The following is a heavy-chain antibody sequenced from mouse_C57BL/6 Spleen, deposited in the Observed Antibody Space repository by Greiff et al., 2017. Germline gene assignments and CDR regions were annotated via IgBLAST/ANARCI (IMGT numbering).Heavy chain of an antibody. Sequence: VQLQESGPGLVQPSQSLSITCTVSGFSLTSYGVHWVRQSPGKGLAWLGVIWRGGSTDSTAAFISRLSISKDNSKSQVFFKMNSLQADDTAIYYCARKPVVGAMDYWGQGTSVTVSS. CDR1: GFSLTSYG. CDR3: ARKPVVGAMDY. D-gene: IGHD1-1*01. CDR2: IWRGGST. V-gene: IGHV2-2*01. J-gene: IGHJ4*01.